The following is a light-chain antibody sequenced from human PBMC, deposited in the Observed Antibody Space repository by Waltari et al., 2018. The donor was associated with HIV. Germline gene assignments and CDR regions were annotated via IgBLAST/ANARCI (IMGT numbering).Light chain of an antibody. CDR3: AAWDDSLNGYV. CDR1: SPNIESNP. Sequence: QSVLTQPPSVSEAPTPRASISCSGSSPNIESNPVNWYQQAPGKAPKLLIYYDDLLSSGVSDRFSGSKSGTSASLAIRGLQSEDEADYYCAAWDDSLNGYVFGSGTKVTVL. CDR2: YDD. J-gene: IGLJ1*01. V-gene: IGLV1-36*01.